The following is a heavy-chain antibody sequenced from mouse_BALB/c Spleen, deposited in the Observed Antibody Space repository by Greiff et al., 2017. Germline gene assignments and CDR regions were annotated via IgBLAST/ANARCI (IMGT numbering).Heavy chain of an antibody. Sequence: DVKLVESGGGLVQPGGSLRLSCATSGFTFTDYYMSWVRQPPGKALEWLGFIRNKANGYTTEYSASVKGRFTISRDNSQSILYLQMNTLRAEDSATSYCAREGYGNYVHFDYWGQGTTLTVSS. D-gene: IGHD2-1*01. CDR3: AREGYGNYVHFDY. V-gene: IGHV7-3*02. CDR2: IRNKANGYTT. CDR1: GFTFTDYY. J-gene: IGHJ2*01.